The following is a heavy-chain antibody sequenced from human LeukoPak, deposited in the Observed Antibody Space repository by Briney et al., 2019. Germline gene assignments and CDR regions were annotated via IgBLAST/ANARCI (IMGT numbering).Heavy chain of an antibody. J-gene: IGHJ4*02. V-gene: IGHV3-30*02. CDR3: AKEGTASKPSDLDY. Sequence: GGSLRLSCAASGFIFSDYGMHWVRQAPGKGLEWVTFIRYDGSNKYYADSVKGRFTISRDNSKNILYLQINSLSSEDTAVYYCAKEGTASKPSDLDYWGQGTLVTVSS. CDR1: GFIFSDYG. D-gene: IGHD1/OR15-1a*01. CDR2: IRYDGSNK.